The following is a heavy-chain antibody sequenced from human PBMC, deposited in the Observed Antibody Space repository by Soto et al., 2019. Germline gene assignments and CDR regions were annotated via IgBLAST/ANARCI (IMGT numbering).Heavy chain of an antibody. CDR3: ARGEVVATPCLGNLYSGMDV. CDR2: IIPIFGTA. V-gene: IGHV1-69*06. Sequence: QVQLVQSGAEVKKPGYSVKVSCKASGGTFSSYAISWVRQAPGQGLEWMGGIIPIFGTANYAQRFQGRVTITADKSTSTAYMELSSLRSEDTAVYYCARGEVVATPCLGNLYSGMDVWGEGTTVTVSS. D-gene: IGHD5-12*01. CDR1: GGTFSSYA. J-gene: IGHJ6*04.